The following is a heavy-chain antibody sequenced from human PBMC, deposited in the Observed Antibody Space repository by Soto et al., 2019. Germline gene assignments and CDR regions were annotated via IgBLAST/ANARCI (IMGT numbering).Heavy chain of an antibody. Sequence: ASVKVSCKASGYTFTSYYMHWVRQAPGQGLEWMGIINPSGGSTSYAQKFQGRVTMTRDTSTSTVYMELSSLRSEDTAVYYCARTDVGPGSTRIATANWFDPWGQGTLVTAPQ. D-gene: IGHD1-26*01. CDR2: INPSGGST. CDR1: GYTFTSYY. CDR3: ARTDVGPGSTRIATANWFDP. J-gene: IGHJ5*02. V-gene: IGHV1-46*01.